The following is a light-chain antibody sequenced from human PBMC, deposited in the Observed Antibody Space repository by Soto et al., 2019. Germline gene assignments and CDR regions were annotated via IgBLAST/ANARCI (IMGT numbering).Light chain of an antibody. CDR2: GAS. J-gene: IGKJ4*01. CDR3: QQYKSWPPLT. Sequence: DIVMTQSPAILSVSLGERATLSCLASQSISDNLAWYQQRSGQAPRLLIYGASTRATGVPASFSGSGSGTAFTLTISSLQSDDFAIYYCQQYKSWPPLTFGGGTQVE. CDR1: QSISDN. V-gene: IGKV3-15*01.